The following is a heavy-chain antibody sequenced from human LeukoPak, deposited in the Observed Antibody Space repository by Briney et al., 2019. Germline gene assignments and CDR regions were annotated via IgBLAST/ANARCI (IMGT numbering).Heavy chain of an antibody. V-gene: IGHV4-39*01. Sequence: PSETLSLTCTVSGGSISSSSYYWGWIRQPPGKGLEWIRSIYYSGSTYYNPSLKSRVTISVDTSKNQFSLKLSSVTAADTAVYYCASYDSSGYGLDAFDIWGQGTMVTVSS. D-gene: IGHD3-22*01. CDR1: GGSISSSSYY. CDR3: ASYDSSGYGLDAFDI. J-gene: IGHJ3*02. CDR2: IYYSGST.